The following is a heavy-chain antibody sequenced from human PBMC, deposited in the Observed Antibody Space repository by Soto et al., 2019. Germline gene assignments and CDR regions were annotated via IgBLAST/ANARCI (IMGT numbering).Heavy chain of an antibody. J-gene: IGHJ6*03. CDR2: INPNSGVT. CDR3: ARESFVATATLDYYYFYMDV. V-gene: IGHV1-2*04. CDR1: GDRFTDYY. D-gene: IGHD5-12*01. Sequence: QVQLVQSGAEVKEPGASVTVSCRASGDRFTDYYMHWVRQAPGQGLEWMGWINPNSGVTKYAQKFQGWVTMTRDTSIRTVYMQLSRLRFDDTAIYYCARESFVATATLDYYYFYMDVWGTGTTVTVSS.